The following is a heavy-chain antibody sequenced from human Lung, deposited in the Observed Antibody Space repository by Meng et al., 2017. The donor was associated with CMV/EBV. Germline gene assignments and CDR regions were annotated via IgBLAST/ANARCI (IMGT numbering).Heavy chain of an antibody. J-gene: IGHJ4*02. CDR2: IIPFFGAA. Sequence: GTFSRYAIRWLRQAPGQGLEWMGGIIPFFGAANYAQKCQGRVTIATDEFTTTAYMELSSLRSEDTAVYYCASSYYYDSSGYVYFDYWGQGTLVTVSS. V-gene: IGHV1-69*05. CDR3: ASSYYYDSSGYVYFDY. CDR1: GTFSRYA. D-gene: IGHD3-22*01.